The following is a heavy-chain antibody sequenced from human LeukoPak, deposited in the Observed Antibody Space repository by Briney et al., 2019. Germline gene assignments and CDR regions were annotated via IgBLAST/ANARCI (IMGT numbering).Heavy chain of an antibody. D-gene: IGHD6-19*01. Sequence: PGGSLRLSCAASGFTFSNAWMTWVRQAPGKGLEWVGRIITKIDGGTTDYTAPVKGRFTISRDDSKNTLYLQMNGLKTEDTAVYYCTTVWYSSNTGYWGQGTLVTVSS. CDR3: TTVWYSSNTGY. J-gene: IGHJ4*02. CDR2: IITKIDGGTT. V-gene: IGHV3-15*01. CDR1: GFTFSNAW.